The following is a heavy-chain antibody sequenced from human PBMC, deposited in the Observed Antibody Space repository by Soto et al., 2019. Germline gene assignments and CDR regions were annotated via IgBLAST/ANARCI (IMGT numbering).Heavy chain of an antibody. V-gene: IGHV4-34*01. D-gene: IGHD1-26*01. CDR3: ASAKGWAGDYYYGMDV. J-gene: IGHJ6*02. CDR2: INHSGST. CDR1: CGSFSTHY. Sequence: PSETLSLTCAVYCGSFSTHYWSWIRQPPGKGLEWIGEINHSGSTNYNPPLKSRVTISVDTSKNQFSLKLSSVTAADTAVYYCASAKGWAGDYYYGMDVWGQGTTVTVSS.